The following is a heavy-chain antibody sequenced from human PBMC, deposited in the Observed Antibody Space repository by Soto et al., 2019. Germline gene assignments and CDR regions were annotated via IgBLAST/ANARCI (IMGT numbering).Heavy chain of an antibody. CDR3: ANSRESTGVRGYSYGLFDY. Sequence: GGSLRLSCAASGFTFSSYAMHWVRQAPGKGLEWVAVISYDGSNKYYADSVKGRFTISRDNSKNTLYLQMNSLRAEDTAVYYCANSRESTGVRGYSYGLFDYWGQGTLVTVSS. J-gene: IGHJ4*02. CDR2: ISYDGSNK. V-gene: IGHV3-30-3*01. D-gene: IGHD5-18*01. CDR1: GFTFSSYA.